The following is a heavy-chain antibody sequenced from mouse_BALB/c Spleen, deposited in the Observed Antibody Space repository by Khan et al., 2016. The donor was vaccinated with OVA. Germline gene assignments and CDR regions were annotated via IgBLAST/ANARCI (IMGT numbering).Heavy chain of an antibody. CDR2: ISYSGNT. J-gene: IGHJ2*01. CDR1: GYSITSDYA. CDR3: ARGYGGDFDY. Sequence: EVQLQESGPGLLKPSQSLSLTCTVTGYSITSDYAWNWIRQFPGNKLEWMGFISYSGNTNYNPSLKSRISITRDTSKNQFFLQLNSVTTEDTATCYCARGYGGDFDYWGQGTTLTVSS. V-gene: IGHV3-2*02. D-gene: IGHD1-1*02.